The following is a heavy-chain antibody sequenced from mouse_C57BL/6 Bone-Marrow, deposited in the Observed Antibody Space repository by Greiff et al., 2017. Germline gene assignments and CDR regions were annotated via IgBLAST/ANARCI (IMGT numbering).Heavy chain of an antibody. V-gene: IGHV5-6*01. CDR3: ARASYYSNYFDY. Sequence: EVMLVESGGDLVKPGGSLKLSCAASGFTFSSYGMSWVRQTPDKRLEWVATISSGGSYTYYPDSVKGRFTISRDNAKNTLYLQMSSLKSEDTAMYYCARASYYSNYFDYWGQGTTLTVSS. J-gene: IGHJ2*01. CDR2: ISSGGSYT. D-gene: IGHD2-5*01. CDR1: GFTFSSYG.